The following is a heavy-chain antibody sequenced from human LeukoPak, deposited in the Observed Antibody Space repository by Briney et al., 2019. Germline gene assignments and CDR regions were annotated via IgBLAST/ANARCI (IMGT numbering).Heavy chain of an antibody. Sequence: SVKVSCKASGFTFTSSAMQWVRQARGQRVEWIGWIVVGSGNTNYAQKFQERVTITRDMSTSTAYMELSSLRSEDTAVYYCAAGWVCSGGSCYYYFDYWGQGTLVTVSS. CDR3: AAGWVCSGGSCYYYFDY. D-gene: IGHD2-15*01. J-gene: IGHJ4*02. V-gene: IGHV1-58*02. CDR1: GFTFTSSA. CDR2: IVVGSGNT.